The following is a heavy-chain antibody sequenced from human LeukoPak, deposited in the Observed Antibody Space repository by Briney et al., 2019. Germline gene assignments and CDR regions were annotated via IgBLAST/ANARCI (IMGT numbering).Heavy chain of an antibody. D-gene: IGHD6-19*01. CDR3: ASPIGAVAGTTTDY. V-gene: IGHV3-30*04. CDR2: ISYDGSNK. CDR1: GFTFSSYA. J-gene: IGHJ4*02. Sequence: PGGSLRLSCAASGFTFSSYAMHWVRQAPDKGLEWVAVISYDGSNKYYADSVKGRFTISRDNSKNTLYLQMNSLRAEDTAVYYCASPIGAVAGTTTDYWGQGTLVTVSS.